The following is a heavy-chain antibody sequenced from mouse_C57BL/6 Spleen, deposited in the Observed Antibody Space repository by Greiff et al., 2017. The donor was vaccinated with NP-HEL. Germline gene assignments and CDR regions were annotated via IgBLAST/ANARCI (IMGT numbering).Heavy chain of an antibody. CDR2: INPNNGGT. V-gene: IGHV1-26*01. D-gene: IGHD1-1*01. CDR1: GYTFTDYY. J-gene: IGHJ1*03. Sequence: EVQLQQSGPELVKPGASVKISCKASGYTFTDYYMNWVTQSHGKSLEWIGDINPNNGGTSYNQKFKGKATLTVDKSSSTAYMELRSLTSEDSAVYYCARDYYGSRNWYFDVWGTGTTVTVSS. CDR3: ARDYYGSRNWYFDV.